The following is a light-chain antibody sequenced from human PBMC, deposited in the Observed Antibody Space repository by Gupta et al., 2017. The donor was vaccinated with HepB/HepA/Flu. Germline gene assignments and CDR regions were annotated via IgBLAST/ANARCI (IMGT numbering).Light chain of an antibody. J-gene: IGLJ2*01. CDR1: SSNIGSNT. CDR3: AAWDDSLNGVV. CDR2: FNN. V-gene: IGLV1-44*01. Sequence: QSVLTQAPSASGTPGQRVTIFCSGSSSNIGSNTVNWYQQMPGTAPKALMYFNNQRPSGVPDRFAGSKPGTSASLAIRGLQSEDEGEDDCAAWDDSLNGVVFGGGTKLTV.